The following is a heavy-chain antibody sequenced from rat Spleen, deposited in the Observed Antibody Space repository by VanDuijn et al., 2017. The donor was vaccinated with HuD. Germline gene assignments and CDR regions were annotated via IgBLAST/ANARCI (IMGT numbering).Heavy chain of an antibody. CDR3: ARLWDS. V-gene: IGHV5-17*01. Sequence: EVQLVESGGGLVQPGRSLKLSCAASGFSSRDYAMAWVRQAPKKGLEWVATIIYDGSRTYYRDSVKGRFTISRDNAKSTLLLQMDSLRSEDTATYYCARLWDSWGQGVMVTVSS. CDR2: IIYDGSRT. CDR1: GFSSRDYA. J-gene: IGHJ2*01.